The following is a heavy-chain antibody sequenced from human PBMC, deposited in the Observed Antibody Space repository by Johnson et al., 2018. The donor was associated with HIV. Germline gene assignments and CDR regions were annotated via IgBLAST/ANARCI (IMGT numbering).Heavy chain of an antibody. D-gene: IGHD2-15*01. V-gene: IGHV3-15*01. J-gene: IGHJ3*02. Sequence: VHLVESGGGLVKPGGSLRLSCAASGFIFNNAWMSWVRQAPGKGLEWVGRIKSNTDGGTTDYAAPVKGRFTISRDESKNTLDLQMNSLKTEDTAVYYCTTVGRLLAAFDIWGQGTMVTVSS. CDR3: TTVGRLLAAFDI. CDR2: IKSNTDGGTT. CDR1: GFIFNNAW.